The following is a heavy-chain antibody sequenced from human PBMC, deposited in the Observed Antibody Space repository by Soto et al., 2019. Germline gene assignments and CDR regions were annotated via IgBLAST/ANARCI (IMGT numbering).Heavy chain of an antibody. CDR1: GFTFGDYG. CDR3: TRENAVLRFLESYHSGGMDV. V-gene: IGHV3-49*04. CDR2: IRSKAYGGTT. J-gene: IGHJ6*02. D-gene: IGHD3-3*01. Sequence: RRLSCTASGFTFGDYGMSWVRQAPGKGPEWVGFIRSKAYGGTTEYAASVKGRFTISRDDSKSIAYLQMNSLKTGDTAVYYCTRENAVLRFLESYHSGGMDVWGQGTTVTVSS.